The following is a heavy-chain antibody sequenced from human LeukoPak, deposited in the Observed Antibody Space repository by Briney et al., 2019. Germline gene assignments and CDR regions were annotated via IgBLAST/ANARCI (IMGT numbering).Heavy chain of an antibody. CDR3: ARSLGYYDSSGYYLNYYYYYYMDV. V-gene: IGHV1-18*01. D-gene: IGHD3-22*01. Sequence: GASVKVSCKASGYTFTSYGISWVRQAPGQGLEWMGWISAYNGNTNYAQKLQGRVTITKDTSTSTRYMELRSLRSDDTAVYYCARSLGYYDSSGYYLNYYYYYYMDVWGKGTTVTVSS. CDR1: GYTFTSYG. CDR2: ISAYNGNT. J-gene: IGHJ6*03.